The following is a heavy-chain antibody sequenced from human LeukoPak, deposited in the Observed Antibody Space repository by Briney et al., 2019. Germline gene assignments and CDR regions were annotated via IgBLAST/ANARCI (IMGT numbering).Heavy chain of an antibody. V-gene: IGHV4-59*01. D-gene: IGHD2-2*01. CDR3: ATSTHGGAGAFDI. J-gene: IGHJ3*02. CDR1: GGSITRSY. CDR2: IDYSGSA. Sequence: SETLSLTCSVSGGSITRSYWSWIRKPPGKGLEWIGYIDYSGSANYSPSLRSRVTMSVDTSKSQFSLKVTSVTAAGTAVYYCATSTHGGAGAFDIWGQGTVVTVSS.